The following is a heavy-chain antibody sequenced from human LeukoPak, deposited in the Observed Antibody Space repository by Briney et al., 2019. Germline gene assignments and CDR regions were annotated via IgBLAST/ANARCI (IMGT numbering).Heavy chain of an antibody. D-gene: IGHD4-17*01. CDR1: GYIFSNYG. J-gene: IGHJ6*02. Sequence: ASVKVSCKATGYIFSNYGISWVRQAPGHGLEWMGWISSGGNTNYVPKFQDRATMTTDTSTSTAYMELRSLRSDDTAVYYCARGLLGYGDYVGIGYYYGMDVWGQGTTVTVSS. V-gene: IGHV1-18*01. CDR3: ARGLLGYGDYVGIGYYYGMDV. CDR2: ISSGGNT.